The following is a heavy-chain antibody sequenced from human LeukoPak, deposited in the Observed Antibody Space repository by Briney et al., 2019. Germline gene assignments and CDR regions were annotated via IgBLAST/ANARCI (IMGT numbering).Heavy chain of an antibody. CDR3: ARSKGGFWSGPNWFDP. CDR2: ISSSSSYI. Sequence: GGSLRLSCAASGFTFSSYSMNWVRQAPGKGLEWVSSISSSSSYIYYADSVKGRFTISRDNAKNSLYLQMNSLRAEDTAVYYCARSKGGFWSGPNWFDPWGQGTLVTVSS. CDR1: GFTFSSYS. D-gene: IGHD3-3*01. V-gene: IGHV3-21*01. J-gene: IGHJ5*02.